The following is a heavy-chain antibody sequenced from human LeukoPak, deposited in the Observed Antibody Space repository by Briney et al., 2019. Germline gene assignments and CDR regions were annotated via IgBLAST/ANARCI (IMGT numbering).Heavy chain of an antibody. Sequence: MPSETLSLTCAVYGGSFSGSNWSWIRQPPGKGLEWNGEIYKSGSTIYNPSLKSRVTISVDTSKNQFSLNLISVTAADTAVYYCVRAYDYWGQGTLVTVSS. V-gene: IGHV4-34*01. CDR3: VRAYDY. CDR2: IYKSGST. CDR1: GGSFSGSN. J-gene: IGHJ4*02.